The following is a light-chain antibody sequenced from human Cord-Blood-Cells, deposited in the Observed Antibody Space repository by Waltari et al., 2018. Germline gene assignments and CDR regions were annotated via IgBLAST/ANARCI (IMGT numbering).Light chain of an antibody. CDR2: GAS. CDR3: QQYGSSMYT. J-gene: IGKJ2*01. Sequence: EIVLTQSPGTLSLSPGERATLSCRARQNVSRSYLAWYQQKPGQAPRLLIYGASSRATGIPDRFSGSGSGTDFTLTISRLEPEDFAVYYCQQYGSSMYTFGQGTKLEIK. V-gene: IGKV3-20*01. CDR1: QNVSRSY.